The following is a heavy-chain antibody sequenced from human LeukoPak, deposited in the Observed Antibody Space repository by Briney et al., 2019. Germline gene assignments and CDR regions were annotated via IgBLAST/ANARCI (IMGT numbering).Heavy chain of an antibody. D-gene: IGHD2-15*01. CDR2: INPNSGGT. J-gene: IGHJ5*02. Sequence: VASVKVSCKASGYTFTGYYMHWVRQAPGQGLEWMGWINPNSGGTNYAQKFQGRVTMTRDTSISTAYMELSRLRSDDTAVYYCARDPRYCSGGSCYADWFDPWGQGTLVTVSS. CDR3: ARDPRYCSGGSCYADWFDP. V-gene: IGHV1-2*02. CDR1: GYTFTGYY.